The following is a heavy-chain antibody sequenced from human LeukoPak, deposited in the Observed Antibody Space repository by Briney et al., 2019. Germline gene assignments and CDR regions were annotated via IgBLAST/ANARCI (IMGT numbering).Heavy chain of an antibody. J-gene: IGHJ5*02. Sequence: SETLSLTCAVYGGSFSGYYWSWIRQPPGKGLEWIGEINHSGSTYYNPSLKSRVTISVDTSKNQFSLKLSSVTAADTAVYYCARAGLLGTMVRGVIQSNWFDPWGQGTLVTVSS. CDR2: INHSGST. CDR1: GGSFSGYY. D-gene: IGHD3-10*01. V-gene: IGHV4-34*09. CDR3: ARAGLLGTMVRGVIQSNWFDP.